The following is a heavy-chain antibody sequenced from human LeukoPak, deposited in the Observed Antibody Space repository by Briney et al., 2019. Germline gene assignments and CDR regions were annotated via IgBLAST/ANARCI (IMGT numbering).Heavy chain of an antibody. CDR3: ARHYGP. CDR2: IYDSGST. Sequence: SETLSLTCTVSGGSIRSSYYYWGWIRQPPGKGLEWTGSIYDSGSTYYNPSLKSRVTISVDTSKNQFSLKLNSVTAADTALYYCARHYGPWGQGTLVTVSS. CDR1: GGSIRSSYYY. D-gene: IGHD3-10*01. J-gene: IGHJ5*02. V-gene: IGHV4-39*01.